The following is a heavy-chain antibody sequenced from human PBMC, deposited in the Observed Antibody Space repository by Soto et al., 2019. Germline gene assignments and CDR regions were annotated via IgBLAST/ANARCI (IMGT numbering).Heavy chain of an antibody. CDR2: INPNSGGT. CDR3: ARDRGSSWYRGADYYGMDV. Sequence: ASVKVSCKASGYTFTGYYMHWVRQAPGQGLEWMGWINPNSGGTNYAQKFQGWVTMTRDTSISTAYMELSRLRSDDTAVYYCARDRGSSWYRGADYYGMDVWCQGTTVTVS. J-gene: IGHJ6*02. V-gene: IGHV1-2*04. CDR1: GYTFTGYY. D-gene: IGHD6-13*01.